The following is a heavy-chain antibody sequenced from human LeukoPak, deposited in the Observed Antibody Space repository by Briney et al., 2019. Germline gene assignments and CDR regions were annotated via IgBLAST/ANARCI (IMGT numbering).Heavy chain of an antibody. CDR3: ARSPDILTGEKFDY. CDR2: INPHSCGT. V-gene: IGHV1-2*02. Sequence: ASVTVSFTGSGYTFTVYYMHWVRQAPGQGPEWMGWINPHSCGTNYAQNYQGRVTITSDTPISTAYMELRRLRFDDTAVYYCARSPDILTGEKFDYWGQGTLVTVSS. D-gene: IGHD3-9*01. J-gene: IGHJ4*02. CDR1: GYTFTVYY.